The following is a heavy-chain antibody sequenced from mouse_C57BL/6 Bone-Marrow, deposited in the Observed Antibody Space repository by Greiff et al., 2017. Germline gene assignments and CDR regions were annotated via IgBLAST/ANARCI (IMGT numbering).Heavy chain of an antibody. J-gene: IGHJ3*01. V-gene: IGHV1-50*01. D-gene: IGHD2-4*01. CDR1: GYTFTSYW. Sequence: VQLQQPGAELVKPGASVKLSCKASGYTFTSYWMQWVKQRPGQGLEWIGEIDPSDGYTNYNQKFKGKATLTVDTSSSTAYMQLSSLTSEDSAVYYCARDYDYPSCAYWGQGTLVTVSA. CDR2: IDPSDGYT. CDR3: ARDYDYPSCAY.